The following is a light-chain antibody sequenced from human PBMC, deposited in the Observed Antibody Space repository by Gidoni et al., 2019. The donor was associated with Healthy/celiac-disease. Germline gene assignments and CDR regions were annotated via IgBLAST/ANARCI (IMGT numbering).Light chain of an antibody. CDR2: EVS. Sequence: QSALTQPPSASGSPGQSVTISCTGTSSDVGGYNDVSWYQPHPGKGPKLMIYEVSKRPSGVPDRFAGSKSGNTASLTVSGLQAEEEADYYCSSYAGSNNWVFGGGTKLTVL. CDR3: SSYAGSNNWV. J-gene: IGLJ3*02. V-gene: IGLV2-8*01. CDR1: SSDVGGYND.